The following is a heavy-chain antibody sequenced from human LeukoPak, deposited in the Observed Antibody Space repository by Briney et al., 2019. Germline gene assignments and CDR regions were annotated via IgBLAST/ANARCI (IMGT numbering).Heavy chain of an antibody. CDR1: GGSISSYY. CDR2: IYFTGRT. Sequence: PSETLSLTCSVSGGSISSYYWSWIRQPPGKGLEWIGYIYFTGRTNYNPSLKSRVTISVDTSTYQFSLRLSSVTAADTAVYYCARGNSGYYDSSGYLQPWGQGTLVTVSS. V-gene: IGHV4-59*01. J-gene: IGHJ4*02. D-gene: IGHD3-22*01. CDR3: ARGNSGYYDSSGYLQP.